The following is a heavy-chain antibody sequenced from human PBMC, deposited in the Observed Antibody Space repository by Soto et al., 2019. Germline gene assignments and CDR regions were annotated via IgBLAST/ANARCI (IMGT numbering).Heavy chain of an antibody. CDR3: ARDSYDSSGYSTPFDY. J-gene: IGHJ4*02. CDR2: ISAYNGNT. V-gene: IGHV1-18*01. Sequence: ASVKVSCKTSGYTFTSYDISWVRQAPGQGLEWMGWISAYNGNTNYAQKLQGRVTMTTDTSTSTAYMELRSLRAEDTAVYYCARDSYDSSGYSTPFDYWGQGTLVTVSS. D-gene: IGHD3-22*01. CDR1: GYTFTSYD.